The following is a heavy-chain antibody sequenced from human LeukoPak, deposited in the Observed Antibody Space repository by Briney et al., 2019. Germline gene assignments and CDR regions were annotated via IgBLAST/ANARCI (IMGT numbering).Heavy chain of an antibody. CDR1: GVSISSSNSY. V-gene: IGHV4-39*01. Sequence: SETLSLTCTVSGVSISSSNSYWGWIRQPPGKGLEWIGSIYSGNTYYNASLKSQVSISIDTSKNQFSLRLTSVTAADTAVYYCARQTGSGLFILPGGQGTLVTVSS. CDR2: IYSGNT. CDR3: ARQTGSGLFILP. D-gene: IGHD3/OR15-3a*01. J-gene: IGHJ4*02.